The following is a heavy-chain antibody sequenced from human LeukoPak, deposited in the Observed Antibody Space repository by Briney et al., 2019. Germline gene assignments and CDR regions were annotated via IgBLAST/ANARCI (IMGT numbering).Heavy chain of an antibody. J-gene: IGHJ4*02. CDR3: ASSKIWSGYYTCLDY. CDR2: INPNSGGT. Sequence: ASVKVSCKASGYTFTGYYMHWVRQAPGQGLEWMGWINPNSGGTNYAQKFQGRVTMTRDTSISTAYMELSRLRSDDTAVYYCASSKIWSGYYTCLDYWGQGTLVTVSS. D-gene: IGHD3-3*01. V-gene: IGHV1-2*02. CDR1: GYTFTGYY.